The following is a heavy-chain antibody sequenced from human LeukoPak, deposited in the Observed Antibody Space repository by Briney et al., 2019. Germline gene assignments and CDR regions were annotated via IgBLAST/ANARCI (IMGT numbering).Heavy chain of an antibody. Sequence: SETLSLTCAVYGGSFSGYYWSWLPQPPGKGLEWIGEINHSGSTNYNPSLKRRVTISVDTSKNQISLKLSSVTAADRAVYYCARGLLRYSYGLTVWFDHWGQETLVTVSS. CDR1: GGSFSGYY. CDR2: INHSGST. D-gene: IGHD5-18*01. CDR3: ARGLLRYSYGLTVWFDH. V-gene: IGHV4-34*01. J-gene: IGHJ5*02.